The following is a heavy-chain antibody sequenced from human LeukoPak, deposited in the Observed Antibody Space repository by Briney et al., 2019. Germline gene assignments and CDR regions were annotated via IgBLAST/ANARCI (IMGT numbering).Heavy chain of an antibody. CDR2: INPNSGGT. Sequence: ASVKVSCKASGYTFTVYYTHWVRQAPGQGLEWMGWINPNSGGTNYAQKFQGRVTMTRDTSISTAYMELSRLRSDDTAVYYCASVKAYCGGDCYYDYWGQGTLVTVSS. CDR1: GYTFTVYY. CDR3: ASVKAYCGGDCYYDY. V-gene: IGHV1-2*02. J-gene: IGHJ4*02. D-gene: IGHD2-21*02.